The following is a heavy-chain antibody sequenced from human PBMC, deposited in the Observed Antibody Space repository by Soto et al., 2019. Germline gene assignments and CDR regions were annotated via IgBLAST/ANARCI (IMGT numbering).Heavy chain of an antibody. D-gene: IGHD6-13*01. CDR3: AHYSSTSAFDY. CDR1: GFSLSTSGMG. J-gene: IGHJ4*02. Sequence: QITLKESGPTLVKPTQTFTLACTFSGFSLSTSGMGVGWIRQPPGKALEWLALIYWDDDKRYSPSLKSRRNISKDTSKNQVVLTMTNVDPVDTATYYCAHYSSTSAFDYWGQGTLVTVSS. V-gene: IGHV2-5*02. CDR2: IYWDDDK.